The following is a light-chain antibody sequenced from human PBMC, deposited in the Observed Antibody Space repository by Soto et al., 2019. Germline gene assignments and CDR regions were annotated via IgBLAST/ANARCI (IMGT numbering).Light chain of an antibody. Sequence: EVVMTQSPATLSVSPGERATLSCRASQSVSSNVAWYQQKPGQAPRLLIYDASTRATGIPARFSGSGSGTDFTLTISSLEPEDFAVYYCQQRSNWPRTFGQGTKVDIK. V-gene: IGKV3-11*01. CDR1: QSVSSN. J-gene: IGKJ1*01. CDR3: QQRSNWPRT. CDR2: DAS.